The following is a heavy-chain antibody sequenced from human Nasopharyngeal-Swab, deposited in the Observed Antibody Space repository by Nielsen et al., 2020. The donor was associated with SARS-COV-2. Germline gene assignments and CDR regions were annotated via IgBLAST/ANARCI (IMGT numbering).Heavy chain of an antibody. V-gene: IGHV3-48*04. CDR1: GFTFSSYS. J-gene: IGHJ6*03. CDR2: ISSSSSTI. Sequence: GESLKISCAASGFTFSSYSMNWVRQAPGKGLEWVSYISSSSSTIYYADSVKGRFTISRDNAENSLYLQMNSLRAEDTAVYYCARAKYGDPYYYYYYMDVWGKGTTVTVSS. D-gene: IGHD4-17*01. CDR3: ARAKYGDPYYYYYYMDV.